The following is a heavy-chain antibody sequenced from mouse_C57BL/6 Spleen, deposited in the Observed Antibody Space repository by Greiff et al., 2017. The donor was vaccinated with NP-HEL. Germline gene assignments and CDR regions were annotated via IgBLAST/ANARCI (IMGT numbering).Heavy chain of an antibody. D-gene: IGHD1-1*02. Sequence: VQLQQSGPGLVKPSQSLSLTCSVTGYSITSGYYWNWIRQFPGNKLEWMGYISYDGSNNYNPSLKNRISITRDTSKNQFFLKLNSVTTEDTATYYCARERGNYAFAYWGQGTLVTVSA. CDR3: ARERGNYAFAY. CDR2: ISYDGSN. CDR1: GYSITSGYY. J-gene: IGHJ3*01. V-gene: IGHV3-6*01.